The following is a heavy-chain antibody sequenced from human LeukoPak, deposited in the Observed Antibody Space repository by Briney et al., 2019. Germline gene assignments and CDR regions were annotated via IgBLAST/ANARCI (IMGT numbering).Heavy chain of an antibody. D-gene: IGHD3-22*01. V-gene: IGHV3-53*05. CDR3: AREGKDYYDSSGFDY. CDR2: IYSGGSI. J-gene: IGHJ4*02. Sequence: PGGSLRLSCAASGFTVSRNYLSWVRQAPGRGLEWVSTIYSGGSISFADFVKGRFTISRDNSKNTLYLQMNSLRAEDTAVYYCAREGKDYYDSSGFDYWGQGTLVTVSS. CDR1: GFTVSRNY.